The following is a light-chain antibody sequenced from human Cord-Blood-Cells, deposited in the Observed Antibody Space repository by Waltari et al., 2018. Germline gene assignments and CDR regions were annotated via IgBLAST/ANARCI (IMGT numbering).Light chain of an antibody. Sequence: QSALTQPASVSVSPGQSITISCTGTSSDVGGYNYVSWYQQQPGKAPKLLVYDISKRPSACSNRFSGSKSGNTASLTISGLQAEDEADYYCSSYTSSSTWVFGGGTKLTVL. V-gene: IGLV2-14*01. J-gene: IGLJ3*02. CDR2: DIS. CDR1: SSDVGGYNY. CDR3: SSYTSSSTWV.